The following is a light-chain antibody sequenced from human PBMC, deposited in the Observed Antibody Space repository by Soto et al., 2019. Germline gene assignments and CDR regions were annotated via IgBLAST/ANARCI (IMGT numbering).Light chain of an antibody. Sequence: EIVLTQSPATLSLSPVERATLSCRASQSVSSYLAWYQQKPGQAPRLLIYDASNRATGIPARFSGSGSGTDFTLTISSLEPEHFAVYYCQQRSNWLALTFGGGTKVEIK. CDR2: DAS. V-gene: IGKV3-11*01. CDR1: QSVSSY. CDR3: QQRSNWLALT. J-gene: IGKJ4*01.